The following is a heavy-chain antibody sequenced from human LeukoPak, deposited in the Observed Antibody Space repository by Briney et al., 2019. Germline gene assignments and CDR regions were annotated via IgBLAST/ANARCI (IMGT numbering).Heavy chain of an antibody. V-gene: IGHV5-51*01. CDR1: GYSFTSYW. D-gene: IGHD6-13*01. CDR3: ARSPGIAAGYNWFDP. Sequence: GESLKISCKGSGYSFTSYWIGWVRQMPGKGLEWMGIIYPGDSDTRYSPSFQGQVTISADKSISTAYLQWSSLKASDTAMYYCARSPGIAAGYNWFDPWGQGTLVTVSS. J-gene: IGHJ5*02. CDR2: IYPGDSDT.